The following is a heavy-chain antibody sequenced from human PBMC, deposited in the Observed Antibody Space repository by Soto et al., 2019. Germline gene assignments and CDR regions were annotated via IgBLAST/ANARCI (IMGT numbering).Heavy chain of an antibody. CDR3: ARTFRYFHENWFDP. D-gene: IGHD3-9*01. J-gene: IGHJ5*02. CDR1: GFSLSTSGMC. V-gene: IGHV2-70*11. Sequence: SGPTLVNPTQTLTLTCTFSGFSLSTSGMCVSWIRQPPGKALEWLARIDWDDDKYYSTSLKTRLTISKDTSKNQVVLTMTNMDPVDTATYYCARTFRYFHENWFDPWGQGTLVTVSS. CDR2: IDWDDDK.